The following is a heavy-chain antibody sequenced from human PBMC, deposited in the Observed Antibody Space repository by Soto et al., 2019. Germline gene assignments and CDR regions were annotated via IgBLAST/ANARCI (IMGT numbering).Heavy chain of an antibody. CDR3: ARDKRYCSSTSCYRIHGMDV. Sequence: GASVKVSCKASGYTFTGYYMHWVRQAPGQGLEWMGRINPNSGGTNYAQKFQGRVTMTRDTSISTAYMELSRLRSDDTAVYYCARDKRYCSSTSCYRIHGMDVWGQGTTVTVSS. V-gene: IGHV1-2*02. J-gene: IGHJ6*02. D-gene: IGHD2-2*01. CDR2: INPNSGGT. CDR1: GYTFTGYY.